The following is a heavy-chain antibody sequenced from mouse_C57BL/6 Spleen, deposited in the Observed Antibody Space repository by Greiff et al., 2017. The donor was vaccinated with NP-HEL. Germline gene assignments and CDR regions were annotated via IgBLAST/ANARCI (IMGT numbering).Heavy chain of an antibody. CDR3: ARRYYGSGYGYFDV. CDR2: INPNNGGT. V-gene: IGHV1-18*01. D-gene: IGHD1-1*01. J-gene: IGHJ1*03. Sequence: EVQLQQSGPELVKPGASVKIPCKASGYTFTDYNMDWVKQSHGKSLEWIGDINPNNGGTIYNQKFKGKATLTVDKSSSTAYMGLRSRTSEDTAVYYCARRYYGSGYGYFDVWGTGTTGTVSS. CDR1: GYTFTDYN.